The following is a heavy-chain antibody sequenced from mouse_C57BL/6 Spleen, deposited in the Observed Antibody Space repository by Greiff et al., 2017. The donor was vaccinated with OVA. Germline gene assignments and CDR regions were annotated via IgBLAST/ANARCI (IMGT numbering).Heavy chain of an antibody. Sequence: EVKLMESGPELVKPGASVKISCKASGYSFTDYNMNWVKQSNGKSLEWIGVINPNYGTTSYNQKFKGKATLTVDQSSSTAYMQLNSLTSEDSAVYYCARNYYGSSYYYAMDYWGQGTSVTVSS. CDR2: INPNYGTT. CDR1: GYSFTDYN. CDR3: ARNYYGSSYYYAMDY. V-gene: IGHV1-39*01. J-gene: IGHJ4*01. D-gene: IGHD1-1*01.